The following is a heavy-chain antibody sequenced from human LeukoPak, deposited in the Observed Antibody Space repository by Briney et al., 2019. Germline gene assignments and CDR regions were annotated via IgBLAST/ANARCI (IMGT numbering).Heavy chain of an antibody. CDR3: ARDTVGAYCGGDCYSNWFDP. V-gene: IGHV1-18*01. CDR1: GYTFTTYG. Sequence: ASVKVSCTASGYTFTTYGLSWVRQAPGQGLEWMGWISAYNGNTNYAQKLQGRVTMTTDTSTSTAYMELRSLRSDDTAVYYCARDTVGAYCGGDCYSNWFDPWGQGTLVTVSS. J-gene: IGHJ5*02. CDR2: ISAYNGNT. D-gene: IGHD2-21*02.